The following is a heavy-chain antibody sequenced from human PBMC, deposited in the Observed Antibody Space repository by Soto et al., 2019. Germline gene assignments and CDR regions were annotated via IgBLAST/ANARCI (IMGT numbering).Heavy chain of an antibody. D-gene: IGHD3-16*01. CDR2: INPNSGGT. Sequence: QVQLVQSGAEVKKPGASVKVSCKASGYTFTGYYMHWVRQAPGQGLEWMGWINPNSGGTNYAQKFKGRVTKTREPSISTAYRELSRLRSDDTAVYYCARDLEYYGDGYNFGYGGQGTLVTVSS. J-gene: IGHJ4*02. V-gene: IGHV1-2*02. CDR3: ARDLEYYGDGYNFGY. CDR1: GYTFTGYY.